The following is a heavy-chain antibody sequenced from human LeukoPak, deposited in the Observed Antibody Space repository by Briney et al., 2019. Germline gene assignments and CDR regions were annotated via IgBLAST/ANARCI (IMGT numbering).Heavy chain of an antibody. Sequence: QPGGSLRLSCAASGFTFSTYWMNWVRQAPGKGLEWVSFMSTTGSTISYADSVKGRFTMSRDNAKNSLFLIMNSLRAEDTAVYYCARDGFFGGIDYWGQGTLVTVSS. D-gene: IGHD3-3*01. V-gene: IGHV3-48*04. J-gene: IGHJ4*02. CDR3: ARDGFFGGIDY. CDR1: GFTFSTYW. CDR2: MSTTGSTI.